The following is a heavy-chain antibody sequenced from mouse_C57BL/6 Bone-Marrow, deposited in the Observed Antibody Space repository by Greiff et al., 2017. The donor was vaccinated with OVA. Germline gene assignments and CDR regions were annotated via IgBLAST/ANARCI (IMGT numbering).Heavy chain of an antibody. Sequence: EVMLVESGGDLVKPGGSLKLSCAASGFTFSSYGMSWVRQTPDKRLEWVATISSGGSYTYYPDSVKGRFTISRDNAKNTLYLQMSSLKAEDTAMYYCAKGFWGTSAYWGHGTLVTVSA. CDR1: GFTFSSYG. V-gene: IGHV5-6*01. J-gene: IGHJ3*01. CDR3: AKGFWGTSAY. CDR2: ISSGGSYT. D-gene: IGHD3-3*01.